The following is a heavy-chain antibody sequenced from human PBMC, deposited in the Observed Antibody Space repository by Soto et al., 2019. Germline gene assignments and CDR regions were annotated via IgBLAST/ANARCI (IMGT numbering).Heavy chain of an antibody. V-gene: IGHV4-30-4*01. CDR1: GGSISSGDYY. Sequence: SETLSLTWTVSGGSISSGDYYWSWIRQPPGKGLEWIGYIYYSGSTYYNPSLKSRVTISVDTSKNQFSLKLSSVTAADTAVYYCASQPYYYDSSGYYRIYYGMDVWGQGTTVTVSS. J-gene: IGHJ6*02. CDR2: IYYSGST. CDR3: ASQPYYYDSSGYYRIYYGMDV. D-gene: IGHD3-22*01.